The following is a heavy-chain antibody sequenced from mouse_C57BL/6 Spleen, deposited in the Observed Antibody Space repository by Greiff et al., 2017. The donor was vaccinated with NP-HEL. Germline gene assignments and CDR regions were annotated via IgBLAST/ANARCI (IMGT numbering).Heavy chain of an antibody. V-gene: IGHV1-53*01. CDR3: ARDEYYGSSYVGYFDY. D-gene: IGHD1-1*01. CDR1: GYTFTSYW. J-gene: IGHJ2*01. Sequence: VQLQQPGTELVKPGASVKLSCKASGYTFTSYWMHWVKQRPGQGLEWIGNINPSNGGTNYNEKFKRKATLTVDKSSSTAYMQLSSLTSEDSAVYYCARDEYYGSSYVGYFDYWGQGTTLTVSS. CDR2: INPSNGGT.